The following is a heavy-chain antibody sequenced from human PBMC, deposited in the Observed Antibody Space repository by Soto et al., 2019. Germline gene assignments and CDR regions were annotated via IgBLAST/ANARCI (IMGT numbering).Heavy chain of an antibody. CDR3: AKEHTVTPSFDY. J-gene: IGHJ4*02. D-gene: IGHD4-17*01. CDR1: GFTFSSYG. V-gene: IGHV3-30*18. CDR2: ISYDGSNK. Sequence: QVQLVESGGGVVQPGRSLRLSCAASGFTFSSYGMHWVRQAPGKGLEWVAVISYDGSNKYYADSVKGRFTISRDNSKNTLYLQMNSLRAEDTAVYYCAKEHTVTPSFDYWGQGTLVTVSS.